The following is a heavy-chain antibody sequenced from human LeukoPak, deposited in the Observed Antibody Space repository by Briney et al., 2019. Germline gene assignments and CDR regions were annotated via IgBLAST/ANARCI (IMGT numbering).Heavy chain of an antibody. CDR3: AREGKTYYDFWSGYSPRSGYFDY. CDR2: INPSVGST. CDR1: GYTFTSYY. V-gene: IGHV1-46*01. Sequence: ASVKVSCKASGYTFTSYYMHWVRQAPGQGLEWMGIINPSVGSTSYAQKFQGRVTMTRDTSTSTVYMELSSLRSEDTAVYYCAREGKTYYDFWSGYSPRSGYFDYWGQGTLVTVSS. D-gene: IGHD3-3*01. J-gene: IGHJ4*02.